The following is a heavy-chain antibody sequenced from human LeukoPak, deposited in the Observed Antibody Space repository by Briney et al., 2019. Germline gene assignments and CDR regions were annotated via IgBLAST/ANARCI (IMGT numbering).Heavy chain of an antibody. J-gene: IGHJ4*02. CDR3: ARLNIAAYYFDY. Sequence: GGSLRLSCVASGFSFSSYSMNWVRQAPGKGLGWVSYIRGSSSNIYYADPVKGRFTISRDNAKNSLYLQMNSLRAEDTAVYYCARLNIAAYYFDYWGQGTLVTVSS. D-gene: IGHD6-13*01. CDR1: GFSFSSYS. CDR2: IRGSSSNI. V-gene: IGHV3-48*01.